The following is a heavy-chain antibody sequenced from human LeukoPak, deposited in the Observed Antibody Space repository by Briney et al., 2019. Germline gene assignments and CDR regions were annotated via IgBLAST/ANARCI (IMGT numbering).Heavy chain of an antibody. D-gene: IGHD3-16*02. CDR1: EFTFSSYA. CDR2: IKSKTDGGTT. Sequence: GGSLRLSCAASEFTFSSYAMSWVRQAPGKGLEWVGRIKSKTDGGTTDYAAPVKGRFTISRDDSKNTLYLQMNSLKTEDTAVYYCTTDPIYDYVWGSYRDAFDIWGQGTMVTVSS. V-gene: IGHV3-15*01. CDR3: TTDPIYDYVWGSYRDAFDI. J-gene: IGHJ3*02.